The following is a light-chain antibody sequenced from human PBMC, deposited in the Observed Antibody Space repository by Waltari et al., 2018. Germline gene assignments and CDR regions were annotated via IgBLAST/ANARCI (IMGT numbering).Light chain of an antibody. Sequence: DIEMTQSPSNVSASVGDRVIITCRASQSVSKWVAWDQFKGVKAPKVLLSAASTIESGVPSRFGGGGSGSDFALTIAGLQPEDSATYYCQQYKTFPRTFGPGTRVEIK. CDR2: AAS. J-gene: IGKJ1*01. CDR3: QQYKTFPRT. V-gene: IGKV1-5*03. CDR1: QSVSKW.